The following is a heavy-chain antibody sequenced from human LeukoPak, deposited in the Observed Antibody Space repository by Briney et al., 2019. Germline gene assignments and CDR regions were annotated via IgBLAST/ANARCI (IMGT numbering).Heavy chain of an antibody. J-gene: IGHJ4*02. V-gene: IGHV4-34*01. D-gene: IGHD3-16*01. Sequence: SSETLSLTCAVYGESFSGYYWSWIRQPPGKGLEWIGEINHSGSTNYNPSLKSRVTISVDTSKNQFSLKLSSVTAADTAVYYCATSGGTLGPTNYFAYWGQGTLVTVSS. CDR2: INHSGST. CDR3: ATSGGTLGPTNYFAY. CDR1: GESFSGYY.